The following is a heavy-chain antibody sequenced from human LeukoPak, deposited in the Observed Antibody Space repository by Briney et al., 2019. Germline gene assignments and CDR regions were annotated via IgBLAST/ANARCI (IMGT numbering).Heavy chain of an antibody. J-gene: IGHJ4*02. Sequence: PGGSLRLSCAASGFTFSSYSMNWVRQAPGKGLEWVSSISSSSSYIYYADSVKGRFTITRDNAKNSLYLQMNSLRAEDTAVYYCARDIRGDYVWGSYRLYYFDYWGQGTLVTVSS. CDR1: GFTFSSYS. CDR3: ARDIRGDYVWGSYRLYYFDY. V-gene: IGHV3-21*01. D-gene: IGHD3-16*02. CDR2: ISSSSSYI.